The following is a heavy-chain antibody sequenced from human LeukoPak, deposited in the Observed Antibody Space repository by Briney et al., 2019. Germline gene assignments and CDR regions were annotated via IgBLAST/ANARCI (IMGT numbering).Heavy chain of an antibody. Sequence: PGASVKVSCKASGYTFTGYYMHWVRQAPGQGLEWMGRINPNSGGTNYAQKFQGRVTMTRDTSISTAYMELSRLRSDDTAVYYCARGDRSSSWYSSGYFDYWGQGTLVTVSS. CDR1: GYTFTGYY. CDR3: ARGDRSSSWYSSGYFDY. D-gene: IGHD6-13*01. V-gene: IGHV1-2*06. CDR2: INPNSGGT. J-gene: IGHJ4*02.